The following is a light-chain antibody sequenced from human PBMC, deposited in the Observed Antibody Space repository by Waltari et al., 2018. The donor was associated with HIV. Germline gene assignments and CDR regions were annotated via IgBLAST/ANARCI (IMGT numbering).Light chain of an antibody. CDR1: QTVTSDY. V-gene: IGKV3-20*01. CDR3: QQYATSQAIT. Sequence: PGERAVFSCRASQTVTSDYLAWYQQKPGQPPRVLIHGATSRATGIPDRFSGSGSGSDFTLTINRLEPEDSAMYFCQQYATSQAITFGQGTRLEIK. J-gene: IGKJ5*01. CDR2: GAT.